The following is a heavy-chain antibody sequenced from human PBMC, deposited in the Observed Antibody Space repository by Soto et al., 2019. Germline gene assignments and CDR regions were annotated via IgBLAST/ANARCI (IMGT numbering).Heavy chain of an antibody. J-gene: IGHJ4*03. Sequence: QVQLVQSGAEVKNPGASVKVSCKASGYTFTRYGIGWARQAPGQGLGGMGWINTENGTTNYAPNVQGRVTLTPDTPTRPSFMELRGRRPNDPAIYSCPMVAVSVTLFPQDFWGHGTPVIVAS. V-gene: IGHV1-18*01. D-gene: IGHD6-19*01. CDR3: PMVAVSVTLFPQDF. CDR1: GYTFTRYG. CDR2: INTENGTT.